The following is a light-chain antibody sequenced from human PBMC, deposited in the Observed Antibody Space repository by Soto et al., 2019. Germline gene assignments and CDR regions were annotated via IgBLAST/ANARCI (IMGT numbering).Light chain of an antibody. Sequence: QSALTQPASVYGSPGPSITISCTGTSRDVGAYDYVSWYLQYPDKAPQLLIYYVDHRPSGVSSRFSGSKSGNTASLTISGLQAEDEGDYYCCSYADGSIYFFGTGTKLTVL. V-gene: IGLV2-14*03. CDR3: CSYADGSIYF. CDR2: YVD. CDR1: SRDVGAYDY. J-gene: IGLJ1*01.